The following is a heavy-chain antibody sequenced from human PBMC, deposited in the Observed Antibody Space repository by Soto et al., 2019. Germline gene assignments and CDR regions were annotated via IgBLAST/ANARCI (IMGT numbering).Heavy chain of an antibody. D-gene: IGHD1-26*01. CDR1: GDSISSDKW. Sequence: SETLSLTCAVSGDSISSDKWWSWVRQPPGKGLEWIGEVYHSGNTNYNPSLKSRVIISVDKSKNQFSLKLSSVTDADTAMYYCARGESLYWYFDLWGRGTLVTVSS. J-gene: IGHJ2*01. CDR2: VYHSGNT. V-gene: IGHV4-4*02. CDR3: ARGESLYWYFDL.